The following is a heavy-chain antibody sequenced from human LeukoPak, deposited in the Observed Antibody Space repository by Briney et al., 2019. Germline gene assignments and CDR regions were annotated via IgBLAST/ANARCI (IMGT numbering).Heavy chain of an antibody. CDR2: MNPNSGNT. D-gene: IGHD3-9*01. V-gene: IGHV1-8*01. CDR3: ARGVYYDILTGLYYYGMDV. J-gene: IGHJ6*02. Sequence: ASVKVSCKASGYTFTSYDINWVRQATGQGLEWMGWMNPNSGNTGYAQKFQGRVTMTRNTSISTAYMELSSLRSEDTAVYYCARGVYYDILTGLYYYGMDVWGQGTTVTVSS. CDR1: GYTFTSYD.